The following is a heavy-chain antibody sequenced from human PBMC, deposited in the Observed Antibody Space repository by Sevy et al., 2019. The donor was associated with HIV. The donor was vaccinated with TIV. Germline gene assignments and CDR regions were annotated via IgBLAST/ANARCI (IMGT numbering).Heavy chain of an antibody. CDR3: ASLLSDFWSGYYIGNGVDY. D-gene: IGHD3-3*01. Sequence: SETLSLTCTVSGGSISSSSYYWGWIRQPPGKGLEWIGSIYYSGSTYYNPSLKSRVTISVDTSKNQFSLKLGSVTAADTAVYYCASLLSDFWSGYYIGNGVDYWGQGTLVTVSS. CDR1: GGSISSSSYY. V-gene: IGHV4-39*01. CDR2: IYYSGST. J-gene: IGHJ4*02.